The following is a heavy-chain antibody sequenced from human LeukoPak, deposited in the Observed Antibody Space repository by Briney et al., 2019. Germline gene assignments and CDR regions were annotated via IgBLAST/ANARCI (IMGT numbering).Heavy chain of an antibody. J-gene: IGHJ4*02. Sequence: GGSLRLSCAASGFTFSSYAMNWVRQAPGKGLEWVANIREDGSEIYYLDSVKGRFTIFRDNAKNSLYLQMNGLRAEDTAVYYCARHWAHLDYWGQGTLVTVSS. CDR1: GFTFSSYA. D-gene: IGHD7-27*01. CDR3: ARHWAHLDY. CDR2: IREDGSEI. V-gene: IGHV3-7*01.